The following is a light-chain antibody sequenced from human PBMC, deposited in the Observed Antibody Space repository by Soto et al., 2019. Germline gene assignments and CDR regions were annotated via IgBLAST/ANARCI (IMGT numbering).Light chain of an antibody. Sequence: GDRFAITCRASQDISKWLAWYQQKPGKPPKLLIYDASGLDSGVPSRFSGSGYGTEFTLTISGLQPEDFATFYCQQYDSFPWTLGPGTKVDIK. V-gene: IGKV1-5*01. J-gene: IGKJ1*01. CDR3: QQYDSFPWT. CDR2: DAS. CDR1: QDISKW.